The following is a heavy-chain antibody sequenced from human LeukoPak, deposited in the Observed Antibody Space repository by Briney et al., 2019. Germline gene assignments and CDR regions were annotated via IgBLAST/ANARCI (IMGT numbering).Heavy chain of an antibody. V-gene: IGHV3-7*01. CDR1: GFTFGNYW. Sequence: PGGSLSLSGPAPGFTFGNYWRSWVGQAPGRGREGGPNIKQDGSENFYVDSVKGRFTISRDNAKKSLYLQMNSLRVEDTAVYYCARVQGSSGPGIFEYWGQGTLVTVSS. CDR3: ARVQGSSGPGIFEY. J-gene: IGHJ4*02. CDR2: IKQDGSEN. D-gene: IGHD6-19*01.